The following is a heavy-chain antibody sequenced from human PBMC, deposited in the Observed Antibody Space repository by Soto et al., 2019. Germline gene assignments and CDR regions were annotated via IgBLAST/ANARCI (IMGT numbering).Heavy chain of an antibody. CDR3: AREVQVHTPAFVY. CDR2: ISPMFGAA. J-gene: IGHJ4*02. CDR1: GGTFNTYA. V-gene: IGHV1-69*19. D-gene: IGHD3-10*01. Sequence: QVQLVQSGAEMQKPGSSVKVSCQYSGGTFNTYAMNWVRQAPGQGPEWMGDISPMFGAANYAPKFQGRVTITAYESTGTSYMQLSSLTSEDTALYFCAREVQVHTPAFVYWGQGTLVTVSS.